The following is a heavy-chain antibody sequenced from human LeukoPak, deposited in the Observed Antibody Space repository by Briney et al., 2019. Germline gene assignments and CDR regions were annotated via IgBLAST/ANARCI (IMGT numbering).Heavy chain of an antibody. CDR2: MNPNSGNT. CDR3: AVSGSYLGDY. D-gene: IGHD1-26*01. Sequence: AASVKVSCKASGGTFSSNAISWVRQAHGQGLEWMGWMNPNSGNTDYAQKFQGRVTITRNTSISTAYMELSSLRSEDTAVYYCAVSGSYLGDYWGQGTLVTVSS. J-gene: IGHJ4*02. CDR1: GGTFSSNA. V-gene: IGHV1-8*03.